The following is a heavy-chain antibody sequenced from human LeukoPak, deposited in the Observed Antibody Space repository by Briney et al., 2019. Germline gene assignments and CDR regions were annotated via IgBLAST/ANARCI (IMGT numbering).Heavy chain of an antibody. CDR2: IYHSGST. J-gene: IGHJ3*02. V-gene: IGHV4-30-2*01. CDR3: ARVRPYYYDSSGYYPDAFDI. D-gene: IGHD3-22*01. CDR1: GGSISSGGYS. Sequence: SETLSLTCAVSGGSISSGGYSWSWIRQPPGKGLEWIGYIYHSGSTYYNPSLKSRVTISVGRSKNQFSLKLSSVTAADTAVYYCARVRPYYYDSSGYYPDAFDIWGQGTMVTVSS.